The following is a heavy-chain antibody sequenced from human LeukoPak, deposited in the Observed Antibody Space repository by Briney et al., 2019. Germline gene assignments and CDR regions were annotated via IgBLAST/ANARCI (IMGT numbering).Heavy chain of an antibody. D-gene: IGHD3-10*01. Sequence: ASVKVSCKASGYTFTSYDINWVRQATGLGLEWMGWMNPNSGNTGYAQKFQGRVTMTRNTSISTAYMELSSLRSEDTAVYYCARGRPYYGSGRRKYYFDYWGQGILVTVSS. V-gene: IGHV1-8*01. CDR3: ARGRPYYGSGRRKYYFDY. CDR2: MNPNSGNT. J-gene: IGHJ4*02. CDR1: GYTFTSYD.